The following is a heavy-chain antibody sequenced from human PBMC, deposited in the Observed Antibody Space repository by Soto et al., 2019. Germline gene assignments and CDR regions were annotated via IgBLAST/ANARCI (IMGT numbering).Heavy chain of an antibody. CDR2: INPNSGGT. Sequence: ASVKVSCKASGYTFTGYYMHWVRQAPGQGLEWMGWINPNSGGTNYAQKFQGRVTMTRDTSISTAYMELSRLRSDDTAVYYCARDNDTLTSIAAAGTIDYWGQGTLVTVSS. D-gene: IGHD6-13*01. CDR1: GYTFTGYY. J-gene: IGHJ4*02. CDR3: ARDNDTLTSIAAAGTIDY. V-gene: IGHV1-2*02.